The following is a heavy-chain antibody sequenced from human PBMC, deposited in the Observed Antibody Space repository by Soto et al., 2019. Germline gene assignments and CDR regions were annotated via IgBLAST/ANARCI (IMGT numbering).Heavy chain of an antibody. D-gene: IGHD2-2*01. J-gene: IGHJ5*02. CDR3: ARRYCISTSCYQVWFDP. Sequence: QVQLQESGPGLVKPSQTLSLTCTVSGGSISSGDYYWSWIRQPPGKGLEWIGYIYYSGSTYYNPSLKSRVTISVDTSKNQFSLKLSSVTAADTAVYYCARRYCISTSCYQVWFDPWGQGTLVTVSS. V-gene: IGHV4-30-4*01. CDR1: GGSISSGDYY. CDR2: IYYSGST.